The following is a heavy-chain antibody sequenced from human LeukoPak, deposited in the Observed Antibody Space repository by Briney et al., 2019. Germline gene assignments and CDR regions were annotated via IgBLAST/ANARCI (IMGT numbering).Heavy chain of an antibody. CDR1: GFTFSSYE. V-gene: IGHV3-48*03. CDR3: ARLTYYYDSSGYYYYAMDV. J-gene: IGHJ6*02. CDR2: ISSSDNTI. Sequence: GGSLRLSCAASGFTFSSYEMNWVRQAPGKGLEWVSYISSSDNTIFYADSVKGRFTISRDNAKNSLYLQMNSLRAEDTAVYYCARLTYYYDSSGYYYYAMDVWGQGTTVTASS. D-gene: IGHD3-22*01.